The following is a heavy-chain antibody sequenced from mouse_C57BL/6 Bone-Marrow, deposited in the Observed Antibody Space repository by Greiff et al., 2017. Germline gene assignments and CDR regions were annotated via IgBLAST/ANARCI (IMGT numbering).Heavy chain of an antibody. CDR2: IYPTSGRT. V-gene: IGHV1-55*01. J-gene: IGHJ2*01. Sequence: QVQLKQPGAELVKPGASVKMSCKASGYTFTSYWLTWVKQRPGQGLEWIGDIYPTSGRTNYNEKFKSKAILTVDTSSNPAYMQLSSLTSEDSAVFYGARSGPLGRSFDYWGQGTTLTVSS. CDR3: ARSGPLGRSFDY. CDR1: GYTFTSYW. D-gene: IGHD4-1*01.